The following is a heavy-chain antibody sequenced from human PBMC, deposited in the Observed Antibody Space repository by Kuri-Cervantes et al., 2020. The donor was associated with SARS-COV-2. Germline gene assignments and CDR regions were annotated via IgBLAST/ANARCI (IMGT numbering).Heavy chain of an antibody. CDR1: GYTFTGYY. CDR2: INPNSGGT. D-gene: IGHD1-26*01. Sequence: ASVKVSCKASGYTFTGYYMHWVRQAPGQGLEWMGWINPNSGGTNYAQKFQGRVTMTRDTSISTAYMELSRLSSDDTAVYYCARVAVGATHPNYYMDVWGKGTTVTVSS. J-gene: IGHJ6*03. V-gene: IGHV1-2*02. CDR3: ARVAVGATHPNYYMDV.